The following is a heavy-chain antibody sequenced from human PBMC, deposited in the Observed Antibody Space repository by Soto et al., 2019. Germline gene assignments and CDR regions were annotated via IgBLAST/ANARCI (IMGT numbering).Heavy chain of an antibody. D-gene: IGHD6-19*01. V-gene: IGHV1-18*01. J-gene: IGHJ2*01. CDR3: ARVMAGPWYFDL. Sequence: QVQLVLSGAEVKKPGASVKVSCKASGYTFTSYGISWVRQAPGQGLEWMGWISTYNGNTNYAQKLQGRVTMTTDTPTSTAYMELRSLRSDDTAMYYCARVMAGPWYFDLWGRGTLVTVSS. CDR2: ISTYNGNT. CDR1: GYTFTSYG.